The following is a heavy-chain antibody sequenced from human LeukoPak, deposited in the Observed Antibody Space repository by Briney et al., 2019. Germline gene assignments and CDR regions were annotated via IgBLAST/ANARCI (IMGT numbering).Heavy chain of an antibody. J-gene: IGHJ4*02. Sequence: SETLSLTCTVSSGSFGGYYWSWIRQPPGKGLEWIGYIYYSGNTNYDPSLKSRVTISVDTSKNQFSLKLSSVTAADTAVYYCARRGSGKYFDQWGQGTLVTVSS. V-gene: IGHV4-59*08. D-gene: IGHD3-10*01. CDR2: IYYSGNT. CDR3: ARRGSGKYFDQ. CDR1: SGSFGGYY.